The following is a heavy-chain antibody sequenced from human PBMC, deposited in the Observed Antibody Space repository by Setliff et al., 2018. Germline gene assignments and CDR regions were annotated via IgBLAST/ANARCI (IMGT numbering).Heavy chain of an antibody. Sequence: GASVKVSCKVSGYTLTELSRHWVRQAPGKGLEWMGGFDPEDGETIYAQKFQGRVTMTEDTSTDTAYVELSSLRSEDTAVYYCAIGEGIAGASLDYWGQGTLVTVSS. D-gene: IGHD1-26*01. CDR1: GYTLTELS. J-gene: IGHJ4*02. V-gene: IGHV1-24*01. CDR3: AIGEGIAGASLDY. CDR2: FDPEDGET.